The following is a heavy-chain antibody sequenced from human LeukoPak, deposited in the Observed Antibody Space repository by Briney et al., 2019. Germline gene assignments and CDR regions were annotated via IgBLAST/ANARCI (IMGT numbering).Heavy chain of an antibody. Sequence: SETLSLTCAVYGGSFSGYYWSWIRQPPGKGLEWIGEINHSGSTNYNPSLKSRVTISVDTSKNQFSLKLSSVTAADTAVYYCARVRGSSNYFSVRLHFDYWGQGTLVTVSS. CDR1: GGSFSGYY. V-gene: IGHV4-34*01. J-gene: IGHJ4*02. CDR3: ARVRGSSNYFSVRLHFDY. D-gene: IGHD4-11*01. CDR2: INHSGST.